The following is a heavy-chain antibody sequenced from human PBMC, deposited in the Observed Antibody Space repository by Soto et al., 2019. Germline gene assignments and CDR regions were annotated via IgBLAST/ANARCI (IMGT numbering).Heavy chain of an antibody. J-gene: IGHJ2*01. D-gene: IGHD6-19*01. CDR2: IIPILGIA. Sequence: QVQLVQSGAEVKKPGSSVKVSCKASGGTFSSYTISWVRQAPGQGLEWMGRIIPILGIANYAQKFQGRVTITADKSTSTAYMELSSLISEDTAVYYCARGPRGQWLVWYIDLWGRGTLVTVSS. CDR1: GGTFSSYT. V-gene: IGHV1-69*02. CDR3: ARGPRGQWLVWYIDL.